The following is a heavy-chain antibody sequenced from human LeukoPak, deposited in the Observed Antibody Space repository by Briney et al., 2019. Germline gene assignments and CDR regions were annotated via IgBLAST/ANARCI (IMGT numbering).Heavy chain of an antibody. CDR1: GGSISSYY. CDR2: IYYSGST. J-gene: IGHJ4*02. D-gene: IGHD3-16*01. CDR3: ARDGGKATDYAADY. Sequence: PSETLSLTCTVSGGSISSYYWSWIRQPPGKGLEWIGYIYYSGSTNYNPSHKSRVTISVDTSKNQFSLKLSSVTAADTAVYYCARDGGKATDYAADYWGQGTLVTVSS. V-gene: IGHV4-59*01.